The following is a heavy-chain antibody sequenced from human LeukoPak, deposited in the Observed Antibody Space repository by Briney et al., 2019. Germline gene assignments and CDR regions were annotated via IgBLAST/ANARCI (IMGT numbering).Heavy chain of an antibody. D-gene: IGHD2-21*02. CDR1: GYTFTSYG. Sequence: ASVKVSCKASGYTFTSYGISWVRQAPGQGLEWMGWISAYNGNTNYAQKLQGRVTMTTDTSTSTAYMELRSLRSDDTAVYYCARWLERDPLAYCGGDCYPYWYFDLWGRGTLVTVSS. J-gene: IGHJ2*01. CDR3: ARWLERDPLAYCGGDCYPYWYFDL. V-gene: IGHV1-18*01. CDR2: ISAYNGNT.